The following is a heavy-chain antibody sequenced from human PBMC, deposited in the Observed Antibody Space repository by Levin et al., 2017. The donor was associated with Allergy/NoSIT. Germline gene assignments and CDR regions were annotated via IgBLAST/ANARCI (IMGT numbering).Heavy chain of an antibody. D-gene: IGHD3-22*01. CDR3: ARASYDTTGEPYFDF. CDR2: ISYSGYNI. J-gene: IGHJ4*02. V-gene: IGHV3-48*02. CDR1: GFTFSSNS. Sequence: GGSLRLSCVASGFTFSSNSMSWVRQAPGKGLEWLSYISYSGYNIYYADSVRGRFTISSDNAKNSLFLQMNSLRKDDTAVYYCARASYDTTGEPYFDFWGQGTLVTVSS.